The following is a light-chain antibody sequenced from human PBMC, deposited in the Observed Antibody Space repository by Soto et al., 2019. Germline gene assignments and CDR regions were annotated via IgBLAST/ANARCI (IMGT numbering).Light chain of an antibody. CDR3: SSFTSYSTLV. CDR1: SRDVGGYSY. J-gene: IGLJ2*01. Sequence: QSALTQPASVSGSPGQSITISCTGTSRDVGGYSYVSWYQQHPGKAPKLMIYDVNNRPSGVSDRFSGSKSGNTASLTISGLQADDESDYDCSSFTSYSTLVFGGGTKVTVL. V-gene: IGLV2-14*03. CDR2: DVN.